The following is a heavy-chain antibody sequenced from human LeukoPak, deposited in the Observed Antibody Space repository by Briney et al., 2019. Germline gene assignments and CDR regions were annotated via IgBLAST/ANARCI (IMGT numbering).Heavy chain of an antibody. CDR2: ISSGSGTI. V-gene: IGHV3-48*01. CDR1: GFTFSSYS. D-gene: IGHD3-10*01. Sequence: GGFLRLSCAASGFTFSSYSLNWIRQAPGKGLEWVSYISSGSGTIYYADSVKGRFTISRDSAKDSLFLQMNSLRAEDTAVYYCARETVRGVNYDYWGQGTLVTVSS. J-gene: IGHJ4*02. CDR3: ARETVRGVNYDY.